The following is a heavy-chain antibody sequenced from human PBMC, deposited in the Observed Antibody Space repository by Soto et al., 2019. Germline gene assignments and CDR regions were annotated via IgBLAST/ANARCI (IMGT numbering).Heavy chain of an antibody. J-gene: IGHJ5*01. CDR2: ISGDGFLT. CDR3: VKRGRSLSAIDS. Sequence: EVQLVESGGGVVQPGASLRLSCSASGLTFSSYPMHWVRQAPGKGLEYVSAISGDGFLTYYTDSVKGRFTISRDNSMATLFLQMSSLRAEDTAVYYCVKRGRSLSAIDSWGQGTLVTVSS. V-gene: IGHV3-64D*08. D-gene: IGHD2-15*01. CDR1: GLTFSSYP.